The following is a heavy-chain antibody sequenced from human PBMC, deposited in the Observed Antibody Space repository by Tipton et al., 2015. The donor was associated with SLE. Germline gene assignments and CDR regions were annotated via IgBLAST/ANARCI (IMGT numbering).Heavy chain of an antibody. J-gene: IGHJ4*02. V-gene: IGHV3-30*04. D-gene: IGHD3-16*01. CDR3: TRTSVELTPAYYAPAY. Sequence: RSLRLSCAASGFDFSFYAMQWVRQAPGKGLEWVAFVSYDGSRDYYADSVKGRFTISREKSNTLYLQMHSLRSEDTAVYYCTRTSVELTPAYYAPAYWGQGTLVTVSS. CDR2: VSYDGSRD. CDR1: GFDFSFYA.